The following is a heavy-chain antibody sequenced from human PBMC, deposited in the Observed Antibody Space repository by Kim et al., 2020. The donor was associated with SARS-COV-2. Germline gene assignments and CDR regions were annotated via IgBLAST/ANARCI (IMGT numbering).Heavy chain of an antibody. CDR1: GFTFSSYG. CDR2: ISYDGSNK. V-gene: IGHV3-30*18. D-gene: IGHD5-12*01. CDR3: AKLRYDGGYASNDFDL. Sequence: GGSLRLSCAASGFTFSSYGMHWVRQAPGKGLEWVAVISYDGSNKYYADSVKGRFTISRDNSKNTLYLQMNSLRAEDTAVYYCAKLRYDGGYASNDFDLWGRGTLVTVSS. J-gene: IGHJ2*01.